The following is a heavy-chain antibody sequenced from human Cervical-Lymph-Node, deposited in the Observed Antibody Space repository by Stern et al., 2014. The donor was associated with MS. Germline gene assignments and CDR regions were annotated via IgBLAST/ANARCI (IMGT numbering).Heavy chain of an antibody. CDR1: GGTLNTSA. Sequence: VQLVESGAEVKKPGSSVKVSCKASGGTLNTSAINWVRQAPGQGLEWMGGIIPIFGATNYAQQLQGRLTITADESTTTAYIELNSLRSEDTAMYYCARVRCPNGVCYPRLDYWGQGILVTVSS. V-gene: IGHV1-69*01. D-gene: IGHD2-8*01. J-gene: IGHJ4*02. CDR2: IIPIFGAT. CDR3: ARVRCPNGVCYPRLDY.